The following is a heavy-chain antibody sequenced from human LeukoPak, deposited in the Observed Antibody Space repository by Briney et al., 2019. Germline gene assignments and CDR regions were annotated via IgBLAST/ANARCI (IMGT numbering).Heavy chain of an antibody. J-gene: IGHJ4*02. CDR2: ISGCGGST. Sequence: VWALPLSCPASVFTLSSYPLSWVRQAPGKGLEWVSAISGCGGSTYYAGSVKGRFTISRNNSKNTLYLQMNGLRAEDTAVYYCANRPTVTSFHYWGQGTLVTVSS. CDR1: VFTLSSYP. V-gene: IGHV3-23*01. CDR3: ANRPTVTSFHY. D-gene: IGHD4-11*01.